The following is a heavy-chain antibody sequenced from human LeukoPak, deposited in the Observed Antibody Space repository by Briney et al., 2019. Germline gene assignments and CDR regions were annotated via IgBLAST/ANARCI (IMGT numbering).Heavy chain of an antibody. CDR1: GYTFTSYG. CDR3: ARDYYDSSGYWGLTYYYGMDV. V-gene: IGHV1-18*01. J-gene: IGHJ6*02. Sequence: ASVWVSCTASGYTFTSYGISCVRPAPRQGPEWIGWIRAYIGNTNYAQKLQGRVTMTTDTSTSTAYMELRSLRSDDTAVYYCARDYYDSSGYWGLTYYYGMDVWGQGTTVTVSS. D-gene: IGHD3-22*01. CDR2: IRAYIGNT.